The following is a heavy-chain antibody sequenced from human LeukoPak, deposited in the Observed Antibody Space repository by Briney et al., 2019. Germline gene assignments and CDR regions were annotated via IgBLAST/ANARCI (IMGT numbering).Heavy chain of an antibody. J-gene: IGHJ6*02. CDR3: ARDIVVVPALGHYYYYGMDV. Sequence: GASVKVSCKASGYTFTDYYMHWVRQAPGQGLEWMGWINPNSGGTNYAQKFQGRVTMTRDTSISTAYMELSRLRSDDTAVYYCARDIVVVPALGHYYYYGMDVWGQGTTVTVSS. CDR1: GYTFTDYY. CDR2: INPNSGGT. D-gene: IGHD2-2*01. V-gene: IGHV1-2*02.